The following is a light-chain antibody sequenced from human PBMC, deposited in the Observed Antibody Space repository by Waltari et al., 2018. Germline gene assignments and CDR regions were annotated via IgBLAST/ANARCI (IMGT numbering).Light chain of an antibody. CDR1: QDISNS. CDR2: DAS. V-gene: IGKV1-33*01. CDR3: QQYQNLPYT. Sequence: DIQMTQSPSSLSASVGDRVTITCQASQDISNSLNWYHQKPGKAPKLLICDASDLETGVPSRFSGSGSGTDFTFTISSLQPEDIATYYCQQYQNLPYTFGQGTKLEI. J-gene: IGKJ2*01.